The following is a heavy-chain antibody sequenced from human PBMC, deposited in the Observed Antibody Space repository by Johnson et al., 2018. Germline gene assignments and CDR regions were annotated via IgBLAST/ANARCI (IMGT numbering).Heavy chain of an antibody. CDR2: ISGSVGST. V-gene: IGHV3-23*04. J-gene: IGHJ6*02. Sequence: VQLVESGGGLVQPGGSLRLSCAASGFTFSNHAMTWARQAPGKGLEWVSSISGSVGSTYYADSVKGRFTISRDNSKRMLYLQMNSLGAEDTAVYYCAKGPSTGGNYCSYGMDVWGQETTVTVSS. CDR1: GFTFSNHA. CDR3: AKGPSTGGNYCSYGMDV. D-gene: IGHD1-7*01.